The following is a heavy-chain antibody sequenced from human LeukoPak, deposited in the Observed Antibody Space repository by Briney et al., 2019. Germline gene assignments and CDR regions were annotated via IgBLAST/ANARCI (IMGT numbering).Heavy chain of an antibody. CDR3: ARSYPTGSHYSSYY. V-gene: IGHV3-23*01. J-gene: IGHJ4*02. CDR1: GFTFDTYA. CDR2: ISGSGGTT. D-gene: IGHD1-26*01. Sequence: PGGSLRLSCAASGFTFDTYAMNWVRQAPGKGLEWVSGISGSGGTTYYADSVKGRFTISRDSSTNTLYLQMNSLRTEDTAVYYCARSYPTGSHYSSYYRGQGTLVTVSS.